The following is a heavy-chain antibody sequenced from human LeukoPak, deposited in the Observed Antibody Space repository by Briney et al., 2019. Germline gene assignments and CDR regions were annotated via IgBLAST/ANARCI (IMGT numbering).Heavy chain of an antibody. V-gene: IGHV1-69*13. CDR3: ASRGSTGYELNYYYYYYMDV. Sequence: ASVKVSCKASGGTFSSYAISWVRQAPGQGLEWMGGIIPIFGTANYAQKFQGRVTITADESTSTAYMELSSLRSEDTAVYYCASRGSTGYELNYYYYYYMDVWGKGTTVTVSS. J-gene: IGHJ6*03. CDR1: GGTFSSYA. D-gene: IGHD5-12*01. CDR2: IIPIFGTA.